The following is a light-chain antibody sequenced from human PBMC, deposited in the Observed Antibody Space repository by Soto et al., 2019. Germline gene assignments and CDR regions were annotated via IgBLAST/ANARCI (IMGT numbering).Light chain of an antibody. Sequence: QLVLTQPPSVSGALGQRVTISCTGSSSNIGAGYDVHWYQQLPGTAPKFLIYTYSNRPSGVPDRFSGSKSGTSASLAITGLQAEDEADYYCQSYDSTLSGCVFGGGTKLTVL. CDR2: TYS. CDR3: QSYDSTLSGCV. J-gene: IGLJ3*02. V-gene: IGLV1-40*01. CDR1: SSNIGAGYD.